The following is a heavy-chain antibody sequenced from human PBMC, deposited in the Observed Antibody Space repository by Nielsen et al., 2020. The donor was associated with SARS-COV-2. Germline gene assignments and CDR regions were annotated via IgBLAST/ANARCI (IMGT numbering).Heavy chain of an antibody. V-gene: IGHV1-69*04. CDR3: ARVTTKDYYYYYGMDV. D-gene: IGHD4-17*01. CDR1: GGTFSSYA. Sequence: SVKVSCKASGGTFSSYAISWVRQAPGQGLEWMGRIIPILGIANYAQKFQGRVTITADKSTSTAYMELSSLRSEDTAVYYCARVTTKDYYYYYGMDVWGQGTTVTVSS. J-gene: IGHJ6*02. CDR2: IIPILGIA.